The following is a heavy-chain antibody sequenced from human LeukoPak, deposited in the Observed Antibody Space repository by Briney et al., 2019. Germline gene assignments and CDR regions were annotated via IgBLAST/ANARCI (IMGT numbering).Heavy chain of an antibody. Sequence: PSETLSLTCAVYGGSFSGYYWSWIRQPPGKGLEWIGEINHSGSTNYNPSLKSRVTISVDTSKNQFSLKLSSVTAADTAVYYCARGLEGSSWYGTSHYFDYWGQGTLVTVSS. CDR3: ARGLEGSSWYGTSHYFDY. J-gene: IGHJ4*02. D-gene: IGHD6-13*01. CDR1: GGSFSGYY. CDR2: INHSGST. V-gene: IGHV4-34*01.